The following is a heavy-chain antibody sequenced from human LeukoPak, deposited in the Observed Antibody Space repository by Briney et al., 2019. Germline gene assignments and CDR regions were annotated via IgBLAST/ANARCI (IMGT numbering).Heavy chain of an antibody. D-gene: IGHD6-19*01. V-gene: IGHV3-48*02. J-gene: IGHJ4*02. Sequence: GGSLRLSCAASGFTFSSYNMNWVRQAPGKGLEWVSYISSSSSTIYYADSVKGRFTISRDNAKNSLYLQMNSLRDDDTSVYFCARDASALYWGRGTLVTVSS. CDR3: ARDASALY. CDR2: ISSSSSTI. CDR1: GFTFSSYN.